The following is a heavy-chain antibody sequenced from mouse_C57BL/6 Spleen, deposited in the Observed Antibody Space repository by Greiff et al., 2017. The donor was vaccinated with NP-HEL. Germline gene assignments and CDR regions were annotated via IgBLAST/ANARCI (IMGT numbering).Heavy chain of an antibody. Sequence: QVQPKESGPELVKPGASVKISCKASGYAFSSSWMNWVKQRPGKGLEWIGRIYPGDGDTNYNGKFKGKATLTADKSSSTAYMQLSSLTSEDSAVYFCAKQLRLPGDYWGQGTTLTVSS. D-gene: IGHD3-2*02. CDR3: AKQLRLPGDY. CDR1: GYAFSSSW. CDR2: IYPGDGDT. J-gene: IGHJ2*01. V-gene: IGHV1-82*01.